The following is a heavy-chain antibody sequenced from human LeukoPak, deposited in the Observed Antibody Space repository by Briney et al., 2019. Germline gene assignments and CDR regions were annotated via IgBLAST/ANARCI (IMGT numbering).Heavy chain of an antibody. CDR3: ARQLCTSTSCYSMDV. CDR1: GYSFSNYW. Sequence: GESLKISCKGSGYSFSNYWIGWVRQMPGKGLDWMAIIYPGDSDTKYSPSFQGQVTISADKSISTAYLHWSSLKASDTAMYYCARQLCTSTSCYSMDVWGTGTTVTVSS. CDR2: IYPGDSDT. J-gene: IGHJ6*03. V-gene: IGHV5-51*01. D-gene: IGHD2-2*01.